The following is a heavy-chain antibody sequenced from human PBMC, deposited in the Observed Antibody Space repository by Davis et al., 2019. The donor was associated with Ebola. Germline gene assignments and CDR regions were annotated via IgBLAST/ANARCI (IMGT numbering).Heavy chain of an antibody. CDR2: IYWDDDK. CDR3: AHRLGGFYYFDY. J-gene: IGHJ4*02. CDR1: GFSLSTSGVG. D-gene: IGHD2/OR15-2a*01. V-gene: IGHV2-5*02. Sequence: SGPTLVKPTQTLTLTCTFSGFSLSTSGVGVGWIRQPPGTALEWLALIYWDDDKRYSPSLKSRLTITKDTSKNQVVLTMTNMDPVDTATYYGAHRLGGFYYFDYWGQGTLVTVSS.